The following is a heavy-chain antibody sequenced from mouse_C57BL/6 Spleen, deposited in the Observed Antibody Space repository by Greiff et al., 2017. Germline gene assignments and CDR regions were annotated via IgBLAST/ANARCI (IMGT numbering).Heavy chain of an antibody. CDR2: IYPYNGVS. CDR3: ARWDYGSSSWFAY. J-gene: IGHJ3*01. D-gene: IGHD1-1*01. CDR1: GYSFTGYY. V-gene: IGHV1-31*01. Sequence: VQLQQSGPELVKPGASVKISCTASGYSFTGYYMHWVKQSHGNILDWIGYIYPYNGVSSYNQKFTGKATLTVDKSSSTAYMELRSLTSEDSAVYYWARWDYGSSSWFAYWGQGTLVTVSA.